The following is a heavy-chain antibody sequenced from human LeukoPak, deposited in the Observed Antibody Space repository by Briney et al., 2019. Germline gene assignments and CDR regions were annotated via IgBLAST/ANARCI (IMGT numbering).Heavy chain of an antibody. V-gene: IGHV1-18*01. J-gene: IGHJ5*02. CDR2: ISAYNGNT. CDR3: ARLLLGPYYDFWSGYLSNWFDP. D-gene: IGHD3-3*01. Sequence: ASVKVSCKASGGTFSSYAISWVRQAPGQGLEWMGWISAYNGNTNYAQKLQGRVTMTTDTSTSTAYMELRSLRSDDTAVYYCARLLLGPYYDFWSGYLSNWFDPWGQGTLVTVSS. CDR1: GGTFSSYA.